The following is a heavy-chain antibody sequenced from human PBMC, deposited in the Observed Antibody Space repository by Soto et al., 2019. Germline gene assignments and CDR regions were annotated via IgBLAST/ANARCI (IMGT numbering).Heavy chain of an antibody. CDR2: IYYSGTT. CDR3: AREYGSSGYYWYFDY. J-gene: IGHJ4*02. CDR1: GGSISSSRCH. Sequence: SETLSLTCTVSGGSISSSRCHWGWIRQHPGKGLEWIGNIYYSGTTYYNPSLKSRVTISVDTSKNQFSLKLSSVTAADTAVYYCAREYGSSGYYWYFDYWGQGTLVTVSS. D-gene: IGHD3-22*01. V-gene: IGHV4-31*03.